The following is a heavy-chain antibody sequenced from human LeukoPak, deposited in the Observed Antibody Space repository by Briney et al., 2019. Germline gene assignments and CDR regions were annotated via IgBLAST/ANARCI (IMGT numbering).Heavy chain of an antibody. J-gene: IGHJ4*02. CDR3: AKSKDSVAVATNDY. CDR2: ISSSGTYK. D-gene: IGHD6-19*01. V-gene: IGHV3-21*01. Sequence: GGSLRFPCAVSGFTFSSYSMSWVRQAPGKGLEWVSSISSSGTYKYDADSVKGRFTISRDNAKNSLYLQLNSLRAEDTAVYYCAKSKDSVAVATNDYWGQGTLVTVSS. CDR1: GFTFSSYS.